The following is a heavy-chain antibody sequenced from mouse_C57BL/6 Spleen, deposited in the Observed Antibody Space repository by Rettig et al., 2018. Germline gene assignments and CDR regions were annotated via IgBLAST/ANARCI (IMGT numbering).Heavy chain of an antibody. J-gene: IGHJ2*01. CDR2: IDPETGGT. CDR1: GYTFTDYE. D-gene: IGHD2-4*01. CDR3: TSRLRFYFDC. Sequence: LVRPGASVTLSCKASGYTFTDYEMHWVRQTPVHGLEWIGTIDPETGGTAYNQKFKGKAILTADKSSSTAYMEFRSLTSEDSAVYYCTSRLRFYFDCWGQGT. V-gene: IGHV1-15*01.